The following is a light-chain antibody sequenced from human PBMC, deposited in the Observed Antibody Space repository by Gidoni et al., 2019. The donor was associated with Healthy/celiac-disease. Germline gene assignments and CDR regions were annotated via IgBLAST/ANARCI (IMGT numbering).Light chain of an antibody. CDR3: QQYYSTPH. CDR2: WAS. J-gene: IGKJ3*01. CDR1: PSVLYSSNHKNY. V-gene: IGKV4-1*01. Sequence: DIVMTQSPDSLAVSLGERATINCKSSPSVLYSSNHKNYLAWYQQKPGQPPKLLIYWASTRESGVPDRFSGSGSGTDFTLTISSLQAEDVAVYYCQQYYSTPHFXHXTKVDIK.